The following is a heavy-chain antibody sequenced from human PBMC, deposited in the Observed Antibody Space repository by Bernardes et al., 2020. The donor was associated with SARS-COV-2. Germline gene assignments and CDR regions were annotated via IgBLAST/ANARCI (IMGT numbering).Heavy chain of an antibody. V-gene: IGHV1-18*01. J-gene: IGHJ6*02. CDR1: GYTFTTYG. D-gene: IGHD6-13*01. Sequence: ASVKVSCKASGYTFTTYGINWVRQAPGQGLEWMGWISVSNGNRNYAQKFQGRVTMTTDTSTSTAYMELTSLRSDDTAVYFCARDLGDTAGTYYYYAMDVWGQGTTVTVSS. CDR2: ISVSNGNR. CDR3: ARDLGDTAGTYYYYAMDV.